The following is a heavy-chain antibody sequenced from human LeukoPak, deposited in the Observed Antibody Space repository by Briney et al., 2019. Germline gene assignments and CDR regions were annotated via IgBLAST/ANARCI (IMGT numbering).Heavy chain of an antibody. V-gene: IGHV4-34*01. CDR3: ARAGFDYGIYY. J-gene: IGHJ4*02. D-gene: IGHD3-16*01. CDR2: INHSGST. CDR1: GGSFSGYY. Sequence: PSETLSLTCAVYGGSFSGYYWSWIRQPPGKGLEWIGEINHSGSTNYNPSLKSRVTISVDTSKNQFSLKLSSVTAADTAVYYCARAGFDYGIYYWGQGTLVTVPS.